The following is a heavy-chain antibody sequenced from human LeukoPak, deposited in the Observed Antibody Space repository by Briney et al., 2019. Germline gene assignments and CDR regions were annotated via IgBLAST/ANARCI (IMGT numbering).Heavy chain of an antibody. Sequence: GGSLRLFCKVSGFTVSSHSMSWVRQAPGKGLEWVSFIYRGDSQQLSDSVKGRFTISRDNSKNTLYLQMNSLRAEDTAVYYCARRAGDYSHPYDYWGQGTLVTVSS. V-gene: IGHV3-53*01. CDR3: ARRAGDYSHPYDY. CDR2: IYRGDSQ. J-gene: IGHJ4*02. D-gene: IGHD3-22*01. CDR1: GFTVSSHS.